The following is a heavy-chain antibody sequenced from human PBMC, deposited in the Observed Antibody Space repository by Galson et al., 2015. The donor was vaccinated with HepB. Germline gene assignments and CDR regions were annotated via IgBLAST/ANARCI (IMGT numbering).Heavy chain of an antibody. Sequence: QSGAEVKKPGESLKISCKGSGYSFTSYWIGWVRQMPGKGLEWMGIIYPGDSDTRYSPSFQGQVTISADKSISTAYLQWSSLKASDTAMYYCARQPPQDIVVVPAAMGEGSYYFDYWGQGTLVTVSS. CDR3: ARQPPQDIVVVPAAMGEGSYYFDY. J-gene: IGHJ4*02. CDR2: IYPGDSDT. D-gene: IGHD2-2*01. CDR1: GYSFTSYW. V-gene: IGHV5-51*01.